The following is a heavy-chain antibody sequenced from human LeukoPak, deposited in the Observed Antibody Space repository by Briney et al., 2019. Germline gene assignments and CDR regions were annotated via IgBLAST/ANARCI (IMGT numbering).Heavy chain of an antibody. CDR2: INIDGSQR. CDR1: GFSFSTTW. Sequence: GVSLRLSCAASGFSFSTTWMTGVRQTPGKGLELVANINIDGSQRYHADSVEGRFTISRDNVKNTLYLQMSSLRVEDTAVYYCARDPGWGALDYWGQGALVIVSS. J-gene: IGHJ4*02. CDR3: ARDPGWGALDY. D-gene: IGHD3-16*01. V-gene: IGHV3-7*03.